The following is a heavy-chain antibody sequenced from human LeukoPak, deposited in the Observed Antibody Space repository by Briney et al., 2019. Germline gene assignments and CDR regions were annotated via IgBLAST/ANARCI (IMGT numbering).Heavy chain of an antibody. V-gene: IGHV4-59*01. J-gene: IGHJ5*02. D-gene: IGHD6-13*01. CDR1: GGSISSYY. Sequence: SETLSLTCTVSGGSISSYYWSWIRQPPGKGLEWIGYIYYSGSTNYNPSLKSRVTISVDTSKNQFSLKLSSVTAADTAVYYCARDNGGSSWYIRWFDPWGQGTLVTVSS. CDR2: IYYSGST. CDR3: ARDNGGSSWYIRWFDP.